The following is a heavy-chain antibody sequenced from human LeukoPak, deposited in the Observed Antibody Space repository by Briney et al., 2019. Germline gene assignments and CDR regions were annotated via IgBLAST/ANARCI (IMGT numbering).Heavy chain of an antibody. V-gene: IGHV3-66*01. J-gene: IGHJ4*02. Sequence: RGSLRLACAASGFTVTSNYMTWVRQAPGKGLEWVSVIYSGDSTYYADSVKGRFTIFRDNSENTLYLQMNSLRAEDTALYYCARGPYNWNYPRGPLDYWGQGTLVTVSS. CDR1: GFTVTSNY. CDR2: IYSGDST. D-gene: IGHD1-7*01. CDR3: ARGPYNWNYPRGPLDY.